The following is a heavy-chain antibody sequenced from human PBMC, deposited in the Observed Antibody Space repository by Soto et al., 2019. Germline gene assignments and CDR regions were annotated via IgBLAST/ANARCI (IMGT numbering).Heavy chain of an antibody. D-gene: IGHD6-19*01. Sequence: SETLSLTCAVYGGSFSGYYWSWIRQPPGKGLEWIGEINHSGSTNYNPSLKSRVTISVDTSKNQFSLKLSSVTAADTAVYYCARSGWTRPFDYWGQGTLVTVS. CDR2: INHSGST. CDR3: ARSGWTRPFDY. V-gene: IGHV4-34*01. CDR1: GGSFSGYY. J-gene: IGHJ4*02.